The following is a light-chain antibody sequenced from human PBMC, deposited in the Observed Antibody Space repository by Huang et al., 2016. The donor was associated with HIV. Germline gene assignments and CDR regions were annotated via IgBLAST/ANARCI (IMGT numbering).Light chain of an antibody. CDR1: QAIRNY. Sequence: DIQMNQSPSAMSASVGDKVTITCRASQAIRNYLVWFQQKPGRAPKRLIYAASSLQSGVPSRFSGSGYGTKFTLTISSLQPEDFATYYCLQHHAYPRTFGPGTKVEVK. J-gene: IGKJ1*01. V-gene: IGKV1-17*03. CDR3: LQHHAYPRT. CDR2: AAS.